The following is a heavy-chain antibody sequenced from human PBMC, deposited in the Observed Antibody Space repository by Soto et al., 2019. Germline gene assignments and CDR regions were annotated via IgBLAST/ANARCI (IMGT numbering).Heavy chain of an antibody. V-gene: IGHV6-1*01. Sequence: SQTLSLTCAISGDSVSSNSAAWNWIRPSPSRGLEWLGRTYYRSKWYNDYAVSVKSRITINPDTSKNQFSLQLNSVTPEDTAVYYCAREYYDSSGYYYSFDYWGQGTLVTVSS. CDR3: AREYYDSSGYYYSFDY. D-gene: IGHD3-22*01. CDR1: GDSVSSNSAA. J-gene: IGHJ4*02. CDR2: TYYRSKWYN.